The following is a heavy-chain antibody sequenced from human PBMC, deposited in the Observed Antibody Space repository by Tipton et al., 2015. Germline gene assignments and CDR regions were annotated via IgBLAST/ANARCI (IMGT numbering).Heavy chain of an antibody. CDR2: IYYSGST. D-gene: IGHD2-15*01. J-gene: IGHJ6*02. CDR3: ARSAYCSGGSCYYGYYYYIMDV. V-gene: IGHV4-59*01. CDR1: GDSISSYY. Sequence: TLSLTCTVSGDSISSYYWSWIRQPPGKGLEWIGYIYYSGSTNYNPSLKSRVTISVDTSKNQFSLKLSSVTDADTAVYYCARSAYCSGGSCYYGYYYYIMDVWGQGTAVPVSS.